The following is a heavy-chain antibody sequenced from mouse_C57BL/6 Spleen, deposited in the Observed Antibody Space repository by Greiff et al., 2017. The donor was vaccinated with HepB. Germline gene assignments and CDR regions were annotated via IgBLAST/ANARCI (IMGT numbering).Heavy chain of an antibody. J-gene: IGHJ3*01. CDR1: GYTFTGYW. Sequence: QVQLQQSGAELMKPGASVKLSCKATGYTFTGYWIEWVKQRPGHGLEWIGEILPGSGSTNYNEKFKGKATFTADTSSNTAYMQLSSLTTEDSAIYYCAREGNYYYGSSYGWFAYWGQGTLVTVSA. V-gene: IGHV1-9*01. CDR3: AREGNYYYGSSYGWFAY. D-gene: IGHD1-1*01. CDR2: ILPGSGST.